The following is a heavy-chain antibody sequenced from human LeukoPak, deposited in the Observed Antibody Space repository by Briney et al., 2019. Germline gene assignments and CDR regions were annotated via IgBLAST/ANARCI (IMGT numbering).Heavy chain of an antibody. CDR2: ISSSSSNI. D-gene: IGHD3-10*01. Sequence: PGGSLRLSCAASGFTFSSYAMNWVRQAPGKGLEWASYISSSSSNIDYADSVKGRFTISRDNAKNSLYLQMYSLRAEDTAVYYCARDRPGSMDVWGQGTTVTVSS. J-gene: IGHJ6*02. V-gene: IGHV3-48*01. CDR1: GFTFSSYA. CDR3: ARDRPGSMDV.